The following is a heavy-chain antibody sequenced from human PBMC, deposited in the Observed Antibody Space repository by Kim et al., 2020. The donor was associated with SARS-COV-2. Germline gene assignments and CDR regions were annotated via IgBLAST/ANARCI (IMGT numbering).Heavy chain of an antibody. V-gene: IGHV4-61*01. Sequence: SETLSLTCTVSGGSVSSDSYYWSWIRQPPGKGLEWIGYIYYSGNTNYNPSLKSRVTISVDRSKNQFSLMLSSVTAADTAVYYCARVNPAARRFVYWGQGT. D-gene: IGHD6-6*01. CDR1: GGSVSSDSYY. CDR2: IYYSGNT. J-gene: IGHJ4*02. CDR3: ARVNPAARRFVY.